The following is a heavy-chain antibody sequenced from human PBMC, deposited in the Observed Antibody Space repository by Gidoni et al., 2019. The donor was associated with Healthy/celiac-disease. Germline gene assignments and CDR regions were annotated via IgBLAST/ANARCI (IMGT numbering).Heavy chain of an antibody. D-gene: IGHD3-10*01. J-gene: IGHJ6*02. CDR3: SRGFGFSVYDYYGMDV. Sequence: QVQLQQWGAGLLKPSETLSLTCAVYGGSFSGYYWSWIRQPPGKGLEWIGEINHSGSTNYNPSLTSRVTISVDTSTNQFSLKLSSFTAADTAVYYCSRGFGFSVYDYYGMDVWGQVTTVTVSS. CDR2: INHSGST. V-gene: IGHV4-34*01. CDR1: GGSFSGYY.